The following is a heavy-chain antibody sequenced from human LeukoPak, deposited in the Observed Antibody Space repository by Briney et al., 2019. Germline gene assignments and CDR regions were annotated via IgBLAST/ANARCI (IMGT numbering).Heavy chain of an antibody. V-gene: IGHV1-46*01. CDR3: ARGYCTNGVCRTFDI. Sequence: RASVNVSCKASGYTFTDYFIHWVRQAPGQGLEWMGIISPNGGTTNYAQKFQDRVTMTRDTSTSTVYMELSSLRSEDTAVYYCARGYCTNGVCRTFDIWGQGTLVAVSS. J-gene: IGHJ4*02. D-gene: IGHD2-8*01. CDR1: GYTFTDYF. CDR2: ISPNGGTT.